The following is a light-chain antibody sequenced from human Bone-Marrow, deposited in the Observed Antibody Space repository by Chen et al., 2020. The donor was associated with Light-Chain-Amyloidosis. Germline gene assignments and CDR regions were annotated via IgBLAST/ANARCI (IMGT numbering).Light chain of an antibody. Sequence: QSALTQPRSVPGSPGQSVTISCTGTSSDVGGYNYVSWYQQHPDKAPKLMIYDVSKRPSGVPDRFSGSKSGNTASLTISGLQAEDEADYSCCSYAGSNYVFGTGTKVTVL. CDR3: CSYAGSNYV. J-gene: IGLJ1*01. CDR2: DVS. CDR1: SSDVGGYNY. V-gene: IGLV2-11*01.